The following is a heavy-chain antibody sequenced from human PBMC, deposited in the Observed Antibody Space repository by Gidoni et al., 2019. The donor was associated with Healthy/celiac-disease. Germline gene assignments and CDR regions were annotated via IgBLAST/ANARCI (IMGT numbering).Heavy chain of an antibody. D-gene: IGHD6-19*01. CDR1: GYTFTGYY. CDR2: INPNSGGT. J-gene: IGHJ5*02. Sequence: QVQLVQSGAEVKKPGASVKVSCKASGYTFTGYYMHWVRQAPGQGLEWMGWINPNSGGTNYAQKFQGRVTMTRDTSISTAYMELSRLRSDDTAVYYCARLWIAVAGYNWFDPWGQGTLVTVSS. V-gene: IGHV1-2*02. CDR3: ARLWIAVAGYNWFDP.